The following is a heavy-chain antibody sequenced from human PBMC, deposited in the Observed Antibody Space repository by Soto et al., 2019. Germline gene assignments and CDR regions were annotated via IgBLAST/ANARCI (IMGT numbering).Heavy chain of an antibody. Sequence: EVQLVESGGGLVQPGGSLRLSCAASGFTFSSYSVNWVRQAPGKGLEWISYISGSTTTMYYADSVKGRFTISRDNAKNSLYLQMNRLRDEDTAVYYCARAPVDYGMDVWGQGTTVTVSS. D-gene: IGHD6-19*01. CDR3: ARAPVDYGMDV. V-gene: IGHV3-48*02. J-gene: IGHJ6*02. CDR2: ISGSTTTM. CDR1: GFTFSSYS.